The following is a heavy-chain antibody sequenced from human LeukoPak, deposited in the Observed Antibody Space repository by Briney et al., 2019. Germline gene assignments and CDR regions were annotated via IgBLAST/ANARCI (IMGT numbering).Heavy chain of an antibody. Sequence: GASVKVSCKASGYTFTTYAMRWVRQAPGKRLEWMGWINAGNGNTKYSQKFQGRVTIIRDTSASTAYMELSSLRSEDTAVYYCARVGLFFGEGGFDYWGQGTLVTVSS. V-gene: IGHV1-3*01. CDR2: INAGNGNT. J-gene: IGHJ4*02. CDR3: ARVGLFFGEGGFDY. CDR1: GYTFTTYA. D-gene: IGHD3-10*01.